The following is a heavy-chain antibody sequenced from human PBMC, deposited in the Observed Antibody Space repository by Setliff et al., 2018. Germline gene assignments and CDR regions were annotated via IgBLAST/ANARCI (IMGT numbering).Heavy chain of an antibody. D-gene: IGHD3-3*01. CDR3: TRDFLGATASFDI. CDR2: INSDNGNR. Sequence: GASVKVSCKASGFTLTSYPIHWVRQAPGQRLEWMGWINSDNGNRKYSQRFQGRVTITRDTSASTVFLELSTLRSEDTAVYYCTRDFLGATASFDIWGQGTMVTVS. J-gene: IGHJ3*02. V-gene: IGHV1-3*01. CDR1: GFTLTSYP.